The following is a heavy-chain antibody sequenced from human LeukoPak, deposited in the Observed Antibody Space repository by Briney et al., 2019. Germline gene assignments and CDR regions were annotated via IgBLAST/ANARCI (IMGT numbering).Heavy chain of an antibody. J-gene: IGHJ4*02. CDR1: GGSFSGYY. V-gene: IGHV4-34*01. Sequence: SETLSLTCAVYGGSFSGYYWSWIRQPPGKGLEWIGEINHSGSTNYNPSLKSRVTISVDTSKNQFSLKLSSVTAADTAVYYCARDLGKTGTTRFDFWGQGTLVTVSS. D-gene: IGHD1-7*01. CDR2: INHSGST. CDR3: ARDLGKTGTTRFDF.